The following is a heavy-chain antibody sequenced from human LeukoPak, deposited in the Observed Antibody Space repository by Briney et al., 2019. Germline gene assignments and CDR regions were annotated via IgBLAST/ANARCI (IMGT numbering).Heavy chain of an antibody. D-gene: IGHD1-14*01. J-gene: IGHJ4*02. CDR1: GFTFSSYA. Sequence: GGSLRLSGAASGFTFSSYAMSWVRQAPGKGLEWVSAISGSGGSTYYADSVKGRFTISRDNSKNTRYLQMNSLRAEDTAVYYFAESATREPHWGQGTLVTVSS. V-gene: IGHV3-23*01. CDR3: AESATREPH. CDR2: ISGSGGST.